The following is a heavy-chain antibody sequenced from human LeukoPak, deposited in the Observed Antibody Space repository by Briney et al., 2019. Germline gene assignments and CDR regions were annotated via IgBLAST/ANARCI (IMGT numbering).Heavy chain of an antibody. CDR3: ARALRSKTIVVDDDAFDI. CDR2: INHSGST. J-gene: IGHJ3*02. D-gene: IGHD3-22*01. Sequence: SETLSLTCAVYGGSFSGYYWSWIRQPPGKGLEWIGEINHSGSTYYNPSLKSRVTISVDTSKNQFSLKLSSVTAADTAVYYCARALRSKTIVVDDDAFDIWGQGTMVTVSS. CDR1: GGSFSGYY. V-gene: IGHV4-34*01.